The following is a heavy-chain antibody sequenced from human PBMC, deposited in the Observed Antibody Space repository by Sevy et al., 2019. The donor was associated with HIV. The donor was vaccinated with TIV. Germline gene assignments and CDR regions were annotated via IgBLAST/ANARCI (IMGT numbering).Heavy chain of an antibody. CDR1: GGSVTNNNFY. J-gene: IGHJ4*02. CDR2: IFISGST. Sequence: SETRSLTCTVSGGSVTNNNFYWGWIRRPPGKGLEWIGSIFISGSTYYSPSLKTRLTLSVVTSKNQFSLKLNSVTAADTAVYYCARNPQWPLHEYFDYWGQGILVTVSS. CDR3: ARNPQWPLHEYFDY. D-gene: IGHD6-19*01. V-gene: IGHV4-39*01.